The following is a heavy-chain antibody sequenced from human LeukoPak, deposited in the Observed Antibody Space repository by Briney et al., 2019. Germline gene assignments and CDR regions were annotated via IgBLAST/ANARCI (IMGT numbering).Heavy chain of an antibody. CDR2: IKEDGSEK. J-gene: IGHJ5*02. CDR1: GFTFSDYY. Sequence: GGSLRLSCAASGFTFSDYYMSWIRQAPGKGLEWVANIKEDGSEKYYVDSVKGRFTISRDNAKNSLYLQMNILRAEDTSVYYCARGVAWFDPWGQGTLVTVSS. CDR3: ARGVAWFDP. V-gene: IGHV3-7*01. D-gene: IGHD3-3*01.